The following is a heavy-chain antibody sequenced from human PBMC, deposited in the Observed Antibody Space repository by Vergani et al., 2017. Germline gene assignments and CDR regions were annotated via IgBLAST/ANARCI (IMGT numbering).Heavy chain of an antibody. CDR2: IIPVLGKT. J-gene: IGHJ6*02. Sequence: QDQLVQSGAEVKKPGSSVKVSCKASGATFRSNTISWVRQVPGQGLEWMGRIIPVLGKTKYAQDFQGRLTITADTSTSTAYMELTSLRSQDTAVYYCARDPRGYGGDPEDYYYGMDVWGQXP. D-gene: IGHD2-21*02. V-gene: IGHV1-69*08. CDR3: ARDPRGYGGDPEDYYYGMDV. CDR1: GATFRSNT.